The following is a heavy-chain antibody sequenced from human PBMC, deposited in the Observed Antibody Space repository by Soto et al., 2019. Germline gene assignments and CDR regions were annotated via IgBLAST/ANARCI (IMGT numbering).Heavy chain of an antibody. D-gene: IGHD3-3*01. CDR3: ARDFGGSYYDFWSGYSPVDV. CDR2: ISSSSSTI. V-gene: IGHV3-48*02. J-gene: IGHJ6*02. CDR1: GFTFSSYS. Sequence: GGSLRLSCAASGFTFSSYSMNWVRQAPGKGLEWVSYISSSSSTIYYADSVKGRFTISRDNAKNSLYLQMNSLRDEDTAVYYCARDFGGSYYDFWSGYSPVDVWGQGTTVTVSS.